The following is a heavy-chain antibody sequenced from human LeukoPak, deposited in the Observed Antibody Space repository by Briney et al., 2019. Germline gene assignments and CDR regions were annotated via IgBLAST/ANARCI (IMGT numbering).Heavy chain of an antibody. CDR3: ARVPTVGSGGYQFDY. CDR2: TSSSGSTI. D-gene: IGHD2-15*01. Sequence: GGSLRLSCAASGFTFSSYEMNWVRQAPGKGLEWVSYTSSSGSTIYYADSVKGRFTISRDNAKKSLYLQMNNLRAEDTAVYYCARVPTVGSGGYQFDYWGQGTLVTVSS. J-gene: IGHJ4*02. V-gene: IGHV3-48*03. CDR1: GFTFSSYE.